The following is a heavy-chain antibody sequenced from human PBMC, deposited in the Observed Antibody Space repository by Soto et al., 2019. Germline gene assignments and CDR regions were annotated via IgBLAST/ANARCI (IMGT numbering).Heavy chain of an antibody. V-gene: IGHV3-74*01. J-gene: IGHJ6*02. CDR1: GSTFSNDW. CDR3: ARDRSYSLDV. Sequence: EVQLVESGGGLLQPGGSLRLSCAVSGSTFSNDWMHWVRQAPGKGLVWVSHITSDGSSTNYADFVKGRFTIARDNAKNTVYLQMNSLRAEETAVYYCARDRSYSLDVWGQGTTVTVSS. CDR2: ITSDGSST.